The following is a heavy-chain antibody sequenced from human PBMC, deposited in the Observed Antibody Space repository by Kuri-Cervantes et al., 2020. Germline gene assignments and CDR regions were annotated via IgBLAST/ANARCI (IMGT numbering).Heavy chain of an antibody. CDR2: ISGSGGST. Sequence: GGSLRLSCAASGFTFSTYAMTWVRQAPGKGLEWVSAISGSGGSTYYADSVKGRFTISRDNSKITLYLQMNRLRAEDTAVYHCAKNWGRSSAMSDYWGQGTLVTVSS. V-gene: IGHV3-23*01. J-gene: IGHJ4*02. CDR3: AKNWGRSSAMSDY. D-gene: IGHD2-2*01. CDR1: GFTFSTYA.